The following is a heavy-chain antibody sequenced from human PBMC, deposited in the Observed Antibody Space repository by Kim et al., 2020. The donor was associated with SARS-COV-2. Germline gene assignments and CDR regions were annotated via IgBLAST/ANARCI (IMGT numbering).Heavy chain of an antibody. D-gene: IGHD3-3*01. V-gene: IGHV3-48*03. J-gene: IGHJ4*02. CDR2: ISSSGSTI. CDR3: ARDLFTIFGVAKKGFDY. Sequence: GGSLRLSCAASGFTFSSYEMNWVRQAPGKGLEWVSYISSSGSTIYYADSVKGRFTISRDNAKNSLYLQMNSLRAEDTAVYYCARDLFTIFGVAKKGFDYWGQGTLVTVSS. CDR1: GFTFSSYE.